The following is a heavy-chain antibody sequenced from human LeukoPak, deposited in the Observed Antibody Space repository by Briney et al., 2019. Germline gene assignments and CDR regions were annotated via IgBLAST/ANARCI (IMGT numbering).Heavy chain of an antibody. V-gene: IGHV3-30*18. CDR1: GFTFSSYG. CDR2: ISYDGSNK. CDR3: AKDQNFY. J-gene: IGHJ4*02. Sequence: TGGSLRLSCAASGFTFSSYGMHWVRQAPGKGLEWVAVISYDGSNKYYADSVKGRFTISRDNSKNTLYLQMNSLRAEDTAVYYCAKDQNFYWGQGTLVTVSS.